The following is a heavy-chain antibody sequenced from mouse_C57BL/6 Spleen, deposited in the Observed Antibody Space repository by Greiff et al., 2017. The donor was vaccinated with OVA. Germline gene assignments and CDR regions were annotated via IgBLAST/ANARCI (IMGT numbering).Heavy chain of an antibody. D-gene: IGHD1-1*01. CDR1: GFNITDDY. CDR3: TTRAITTVVAYWYFDV. J-gene: IGHJ1*03. Sequence: EVQLQQSGAELVRPGASVKLSCTASGFNITDDYMHWVKQRPEQGLEWIGWIDPENGDTEYASKFQGKATITADTSSNTAYLQLSSLTSEDTAVYYCTTRAITTVVAYWYFDVWGTGTTVTVSS. CDR2: IDPENGDT. V-gene: IGHV14-4*01.